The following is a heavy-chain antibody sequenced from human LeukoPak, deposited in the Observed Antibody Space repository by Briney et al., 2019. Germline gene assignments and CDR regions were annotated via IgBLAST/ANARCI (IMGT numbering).Heavy chain of an antibody. V-gene: IGHV3-30-3*01. CDR2: TSYDGSNK. CDR1: GFTFSNYV. Sequence: PGGSLRPSCAASGFTFSNYVMHWVRQAPDKGLEWVAVTSYDGSNKYYADSVKGRFTISKDNSKNTLYLQMNSLSTEDTAVYYCTRDPLGRYYFDFWGQGTLVTVSS. J-gene: IGHJ4*02. CDR3: TRDPLGRYYFDF.